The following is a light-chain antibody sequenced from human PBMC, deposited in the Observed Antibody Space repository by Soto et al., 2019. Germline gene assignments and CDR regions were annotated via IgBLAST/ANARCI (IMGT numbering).Light chain of an antibody. CDR1: YSLMHSDGDTY. CDR2: EVS. V-gene: IGKV2-30*02. J-gene: IGKJ1*01. Sequence: DVVMTQSPLSLPVTLGQPASISCRSSYSLMHSDGDTYLNWFQQRPGQSPRRLIYEVSNRDSGVPDRFSGSGSGTDFTLKISRVEAEDVGIYYCMQGTHWPWTFGQGTEVEIK. CDR3: MQGTHWPWT.